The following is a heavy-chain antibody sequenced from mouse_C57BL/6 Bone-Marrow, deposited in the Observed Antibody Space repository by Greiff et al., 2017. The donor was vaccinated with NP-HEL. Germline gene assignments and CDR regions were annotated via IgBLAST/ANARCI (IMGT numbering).Heavy chain of an antibody. CDR1: GFNIKDYY. J-gene: IGHJ2*01. CDR2: MESEDGDT. Sequence: VQLQQSGAGSVRPGASVKLSCTASGFNIKDYYMHWVKQRPEQGLEWIGRMESEDGDTEYAPKFQGKATMTADTSSNTAYLQLSSLTSEDTAVYYCTLHDYWGQGTTLTVSS. V-gene: IGHV14-1*01. CDR3: TLHDY.